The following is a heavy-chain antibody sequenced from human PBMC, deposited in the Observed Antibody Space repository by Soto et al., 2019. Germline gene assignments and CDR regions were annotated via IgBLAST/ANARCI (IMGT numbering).Heavy chain of an antibody. Sequence: QVQLQESGPGLVKPSQTLSLTCTVSGGSISSGDYYWSWIRQPPGKGLEWIGYIYYSGSTYYNPSLKRRVTISLDTARSKCTMKLSSVTAAYTAVYYCASNSYGYTFYDDWGQGTLVTVSS. CDR3: ASNSYGYTFYDD. D-gene: IGHD5-18*01. J-gene: IGHJ4*02. CDR2: IYYSGST. V-gene: IGHV4-30-4*01. CDR1: GGSISSGDYY.